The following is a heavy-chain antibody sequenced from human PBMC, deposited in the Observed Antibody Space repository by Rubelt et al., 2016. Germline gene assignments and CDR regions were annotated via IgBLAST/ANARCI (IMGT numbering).Heavy chain of an antibody. V-gene: IGHV4-34*01. CDR2: INHSGST. CDR1: GGSSSGFF. Sequence: QVQLQQWGAGLLKPSETLSLTCAVYGGSSSGFFWSWIRQPPGKGLEWIGEINHSGSTNYNPSPKGRVNMSVDTSKNQFSRKLSSVTAADTAVYYCAREEDYYDSSGYSQHWGQGTLVTVSS. J-gene: IGHJ1*01. D-gene: IGHD3-22*01. CDR3: AREEDYYDSSGYSQH.